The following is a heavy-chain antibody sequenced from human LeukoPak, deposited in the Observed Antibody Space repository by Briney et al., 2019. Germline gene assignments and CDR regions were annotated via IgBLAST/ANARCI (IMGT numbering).Heavy chain of an antibody. D-gene: IGHD3-22*01. Sequence: SETLSLTCTVSGGSISSYYWSWIRQPAGKGLEWIGRIYTSGSTNYNPSLKSRVTMSVDTSKNQFSLKLSSVTAADTAAYYCARDWAYLKSDYYDSIGGMDVWGQGTTVTVSS. V-gene: IGHV4-4*07. CDR1: GGSISSYY. J-gene: IGHJ6*02. CDR3: ARDWAYLKSDYYDSIGGMDV. CDR2: IYTSGST.